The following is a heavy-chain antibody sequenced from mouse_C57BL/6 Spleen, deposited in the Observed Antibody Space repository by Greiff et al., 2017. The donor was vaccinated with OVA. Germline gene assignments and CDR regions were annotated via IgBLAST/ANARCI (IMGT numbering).Heavy chain of an antibody. CDR3: ARIYYDYVYYAMDY. Sequence: VQLQQSGPELVKPGASVKISCKASGYTFTDYYMNWVKQSHGKSLEWIGDINPNNGGTSYNQKFKGKATLTVDKSSSTAYMELRSLTSEDSAVYYCARIYYDYVYYAMDYWGQGTSVTVSS. D-gene: IGHD2-4*01. CDR1: GYTFTDYY. V-gene: IGHV1-26*01. J-gene: IGHJ4*01. CDR2: INPNNGGT.